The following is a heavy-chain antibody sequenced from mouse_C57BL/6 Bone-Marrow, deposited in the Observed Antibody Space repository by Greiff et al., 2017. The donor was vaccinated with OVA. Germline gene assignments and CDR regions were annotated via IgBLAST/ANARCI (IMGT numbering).Heavy chain of an antibody. CDR3: ALSYDGYHFAY. CDR2: INPSTGGT. Sequence: EVKLVESGPELVKPGASVKISCKASGYSFTGYYMNWVKQSPEKSLEWIGEINPSTGGTTYTQKFKAKATLTVDKSSSTAYMQLKSLTSDDSAVYYCALSYDGYHFAYWGQGTLVTVSA. CDR1: GYSFTGYY. V-gene: IGHV1-42*01. J-gene: IGHJ3*01. D-gene: IGHD2-3*01.